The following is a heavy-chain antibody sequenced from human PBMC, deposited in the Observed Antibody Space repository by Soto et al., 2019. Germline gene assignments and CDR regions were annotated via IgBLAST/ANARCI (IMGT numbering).Heavy chain of an antibody. Sequence: PGGSLRLSCAASGFTFSNAWMNWVRQAPGKGLEWVGRIKSKTDGGTTDYAAPVKGRFTISRDDSKNTLYLQMNSLKTEDTAVYYCTTWGIMITFGGVIIKTINYYGMDVWGQGTTVTVSS. CDR2: IKSKTDGGTT. D-gene: IGHD3-16*02. V-gene: IGHV3-15*07. J-gene: IGHJ6*02. CDR3: TTWGIMITFGGVIIKTINYYGMDV. CDR1: GFTFSNAW.